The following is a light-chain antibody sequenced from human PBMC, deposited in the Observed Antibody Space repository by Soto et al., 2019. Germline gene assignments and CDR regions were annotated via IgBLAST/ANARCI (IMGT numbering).Light chain of an antibody. CDR1: QSVSSSY. Sequence: IGLTQSPGTLSLYQGERATLSCRASQSVSSSYLAWYQQKPGQAPRLLIFGASTRVAGIPARFSGSGSGTEFSLTISSLQSEDFAVYYCQQYMNWPTFGQGTRLEIK. V-gene: IGKV3-15*01. CDR2: GAS. J-gene: IGKJ5*01. CDR3: QQYMNWPT.